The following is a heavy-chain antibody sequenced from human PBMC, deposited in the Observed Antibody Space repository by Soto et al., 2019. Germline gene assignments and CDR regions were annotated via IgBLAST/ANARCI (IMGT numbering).Heavy chain of an antibody. CDR3: ARDCCGSSWYGTDNWFDP. Sequence: SETLSLTCAVSGYSISSGYYWGWIRQPPGKGLEWIGSIHHSGSTYYNPSLKSRVTISVDTSKNQFSLRLSSVTAADTAVYYRARDCCGSSWYGTDNWFDPWRQGTLGTVSS. CDR1: GYSISSGYY. V-gene: IGHV4-38-2*02. J-gene: IGHJ5*02. CDR2: IHHSGST. D-gene: IGHD6-13*01.